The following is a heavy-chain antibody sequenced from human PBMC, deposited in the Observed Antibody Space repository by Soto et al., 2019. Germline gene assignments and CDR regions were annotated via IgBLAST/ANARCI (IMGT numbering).Heavy chain of an antibody. J-gene: IGHJ4*02. Sequence: QVQLVQSGAEVKKPGASVKVSCKASGYTFTGYYMHWVRQAPGQGLEWMGWINPNSGGTNYAQKFQGRVTMTRDTSISTAYVELSRLRSDDTAVYYCAREKPSTIVEADDLGYWGQGTLVTVCS. CDR2: INPNSGGT. CDR3: AREKPSTIVEADDLGY. V-gene: IGHV1-2*02. D-gene: IGHD1-26*01. CDR1: GYTFTGYY.